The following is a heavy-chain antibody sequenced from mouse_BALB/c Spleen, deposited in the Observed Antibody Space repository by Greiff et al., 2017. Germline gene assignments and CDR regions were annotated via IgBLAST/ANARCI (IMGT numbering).Heavy chain of an antibody. J-gene: IGHJ4*01. CDR2: INPSTGYT. V-gene: IGHV1-7*01. D-gene: IGHD1-1*01. Sequence: QVQLQQSGAELAKPGASVKMSCKASGYTFTSYWMHWVKQRPGQGLEWIGYINPSTGYTEYTQKFKDKATLTADKSSSTAYMQLSSLTSEDSAVYYCARVYYGSAGYAMDYWGQGTSVTVSS. CDR1: GYTFTSYW. CDR3: ARVYYGSAGYAMDY.